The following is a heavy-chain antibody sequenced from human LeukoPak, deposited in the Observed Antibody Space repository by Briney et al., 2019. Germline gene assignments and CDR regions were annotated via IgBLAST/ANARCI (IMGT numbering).Heavy chain of an antibody. J-gene: IGHJ6*02. D-gene: IGHD2/OR15-2a*01. Sequence: PSETLSLTCTVSGGSINSYHWSWIRQPPGKGLEWIGYISYSGSPYYNPSLKSRVAMSIDTSKNQFSLTLSSVTAADTAVYYCARQVINYYYGMDVWGQGTTVTVSS. CDR2: ISYSGSP. CDR1: GGSINSYH. V-gene: IGHV4-59*08. CDR3: ARQVINYYYGMDV.